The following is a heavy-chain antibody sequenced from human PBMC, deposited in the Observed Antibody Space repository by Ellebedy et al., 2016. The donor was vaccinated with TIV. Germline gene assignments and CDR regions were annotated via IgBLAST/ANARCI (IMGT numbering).Heavy chain of an antibody. J-gene: IGHJ4*02. CDR3: ARLQYSSGWYADY. V-gene: IGHV4-34*01. CDR2: IYYSGST. D-gene: IGHD6-19*01. CDR1: GGSFSGYY. Sequence: SETLSLXCAVYGGSFSGYYWSWIRQPPGKGLEWIGSIYYSGSTYYNPSLKSRVTISVDTSKNQFSLKLSSVTAADTAVYYCARLQYSSGWYADYWGQGTLVTVSS.